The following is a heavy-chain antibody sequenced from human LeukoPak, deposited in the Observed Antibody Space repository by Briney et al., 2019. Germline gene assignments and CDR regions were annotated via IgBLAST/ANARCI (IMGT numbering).Heavy chain of an antibody. CDR1: GFTFSKYA. J-gene: IGHJ4*02. CDR3: AKDSSVPYGITE. D-gene: IGHD4-17*01. CDR2: ISGSDGNT. Sequence: PGGSLRLSCAASGFTFSKYAMRWVRQAPGKGLEWVSAISGSDGNTFYADSVKGRFTISRDNSKNTLSLQMNSLRVEDTALYYCAKDSSVPYGITEWARGTLVTVSS. V-gene: IGHV3-23*01.